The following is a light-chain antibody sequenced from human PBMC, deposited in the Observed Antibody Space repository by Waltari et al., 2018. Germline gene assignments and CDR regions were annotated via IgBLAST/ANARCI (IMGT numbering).Light chain of an antibody. J-gene: IGKJ1*01. CDR1: QSISRP. V-gene: IGKV3-20*01. CDR2: DAS. CDR3: QQYVSLPAT. Sequence: EIMLTQSPGTLSLSPGERATLSCRASQSISRPLAWYQQKPGQAPRLLIYDASTRATGIPDRFSGSGSGTDFSLTISRPEPEDSAVYYCQQYVSLPATFGQGTKVEIK.